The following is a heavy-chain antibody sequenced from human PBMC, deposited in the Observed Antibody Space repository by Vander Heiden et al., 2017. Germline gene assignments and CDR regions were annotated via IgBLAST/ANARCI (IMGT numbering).Heavy chain of an antibody. CDR1: GASVSSGSHS. CDR2: IYESGSN. Sequence: QLQLQESGPGLVKPSETLSLTCSVSGASVSSGSHSWGWIRQPPGKGLEWIASIYESGSNYYNPSLRSRVTISVDTSKNQFSLKLSSVTATDTAVYYCARRSGYYDYWGQGTLVTVSS. J-gene: IGHJ4*02. D-gene: IGHD3-22*01. V-gene: IGHV4-39*01. CDR3: ARRSGYYDY.